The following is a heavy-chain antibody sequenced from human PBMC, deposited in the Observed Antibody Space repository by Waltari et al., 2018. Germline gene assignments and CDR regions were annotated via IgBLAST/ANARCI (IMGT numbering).Heavy chain of an antibody. CDR2: ISSSSSYI. D-gene: IGHD2-2*02. V-gene: IGHV3-21*01. J-gene: IGHJ6*02. CDR3: ARASPIVVVPAAIREDYYYGMDV. Sequence: EVQLVESGGGLVKPGGSLRLSCAASGFTFSSYSMNWVRQAPGKGLEWVSSISSSSSYIYYADSVKGRFTISRDNAKNSLYLQMNSLRAEDTAVYYCARASPIVVVPAAIREDYYYGMDVWGQGTTVTVSS. CDR1: GFTFSSYS.